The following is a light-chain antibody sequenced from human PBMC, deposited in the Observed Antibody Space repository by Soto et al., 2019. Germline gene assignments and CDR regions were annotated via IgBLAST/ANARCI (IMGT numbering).Light chain of an antibody. CDR2: WAS. V-gene: IGKV4-1*01. CDR1: QSIFYSSNNKNY. J-gene: IGKJ2*01. CDR3: QQYYNIPYT. Sequence: DIVMTQSPDSLAVSVGERATINCKSSQSIFYSSNNKNYLAWYQQKPGQPPKLLIYWASTRDSGVPDRFSGSGSGTDFTLTISSLQAEDVSVYYCQQYYNIPYTFGQGTKLEIK.